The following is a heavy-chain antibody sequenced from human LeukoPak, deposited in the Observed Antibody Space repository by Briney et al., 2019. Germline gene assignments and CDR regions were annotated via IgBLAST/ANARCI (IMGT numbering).Heavy chain of an antibody. CDR2: ISAYNGNT. V-gene: IGHV1-18*01. J-gene: IGHJ5*02. D-gene: IGHD5-18*01. CDR3: ARDPAMVIGGLYNRFDP. CDR1: GYTFTSYS. Sequence: ASVKVSCRSTGYTFTSYSISWVRQAPGQGLEWMGWISAYNGNTNYAQKLQGRVTMTTDTSTSIAYMELRSLRSDDTAVYYCARDPAMVIGGLYNRFDPGGQGTLVSVSS.